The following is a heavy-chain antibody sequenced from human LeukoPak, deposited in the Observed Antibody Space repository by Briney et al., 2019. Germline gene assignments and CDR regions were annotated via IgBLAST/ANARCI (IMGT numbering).Heavy chain of an antibody. CDR3: ARALYGDYYFYGLDV. CDR1: GFIFNDYA. J-gene: IGHJ6*02. CDR2: RSGTSR. Sequence: PGGSLRLSCAGSGFIFNDYAISWVRQAPGKGLEWVSGRSGTSRGYADSVKGRFTISRDNAKNSLYLDMNSLRAEDTALYHCARALYGDYYFYGLDVWGQGTTVTVSS. D-gene: IGHD4-17*01. V-gene: IGHV3-20*01.